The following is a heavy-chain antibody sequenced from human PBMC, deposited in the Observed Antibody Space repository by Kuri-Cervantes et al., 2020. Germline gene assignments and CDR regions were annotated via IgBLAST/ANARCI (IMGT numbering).Heavy chain of an antibody. D-gene: IGHD1-26*01. CDR3: ERVRAYRQLRLGVYFDY. CDR1: CGSISSGSYY. J-gene: IGHJ4*02. V-gene: IGHV4-61*02. CDR2: IYTSGST. Sequence: SETLSLTCTVSCGSISSGSYYWSWIRQPAGKVLEWIGRIYTSGSTNHNPSLKSQVAISVDTSKNHLAVKLSSVTAADTAVYYCERVRAYRQLRLGVYFDYWGQGTLVTVSS.